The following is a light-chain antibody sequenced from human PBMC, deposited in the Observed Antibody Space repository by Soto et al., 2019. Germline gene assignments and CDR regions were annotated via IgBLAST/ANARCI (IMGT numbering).Light chain of an antibody. J-gene: IGKJ1*01. Sequence: DIQMTQSPSTLSASVGDRVTITCRASQSISSWLAWYQQKPGKAPKLLIYKASSLESRVPSRFSGSGSGTEFTLTINSLQPDDFATYYCQQYNSYPWTFGQGTKVEIK. V-gene: IGKV1-5*03. CDR3: QQYNSYPWT. CDR2: KAS. CDR1: QSISSW.